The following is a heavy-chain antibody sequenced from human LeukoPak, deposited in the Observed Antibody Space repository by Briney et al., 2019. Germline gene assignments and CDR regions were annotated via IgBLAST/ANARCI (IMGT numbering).Heavy chain of an antibody. J-gene: IGHJ4*02. D-gene: IGHD3-10*01. CDR3: ARGRGFGALDY. Sequence: GGPLRLSCAASGFTFSNYEMKWVRQAPGKGLEWVSYISCSGSTIYYADSVKGRYTISRGNAKHSLYLQMNSLRAEDTAVYYCARGRGFGALDYWGQGTLVTVSS. V-gene: IGHV3-48*03. CDR1: GFTFSNYE. CDR2: ISCSGSTI.